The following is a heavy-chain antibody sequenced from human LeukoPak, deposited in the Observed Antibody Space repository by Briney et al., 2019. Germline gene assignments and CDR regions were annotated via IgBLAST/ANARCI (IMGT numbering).Heavy chain of an antibody. V-gene: IGHV3-66*01. J-gene: IGHJ6*03. CDR3: ARGFYLYDTSGYSPSKYYLDV. CDR2: IYSGGST. Sequence: PGGPLRLSCAASGFTVSSNYMGWVRQAPGKGLEWVSVIYSGGSTYYADSVKGRFTISRDNSKNTLYLQMNSLRAEDTAVYYCARGFYLYDTSGYSPSKYYLDVWARGATVAVSS. CDR1: GFTVSSNY. D-gene: IGHD3-22*01.